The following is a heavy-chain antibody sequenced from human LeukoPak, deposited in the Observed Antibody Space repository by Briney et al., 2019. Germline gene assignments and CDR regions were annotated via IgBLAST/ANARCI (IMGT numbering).Heavy chain of an antibody. CDR1: GFIVSDYH. CDR2: TRDRARSYRT. Sequence: GRSLRLSCTASGFIVSDYHIDWVRQAPGKGLEWVGRTRDRARSYRTEYPASVIGRFSISRDESENSVFLQMNSLKTEDTAVYYCVGGPARIRYWGQGTLVTVSS. V-gene: IGHV3-72*01. D-gene: IGHD3-16*01. J-gene: IGHJ4*02. CDR3: VGGPARIRY.